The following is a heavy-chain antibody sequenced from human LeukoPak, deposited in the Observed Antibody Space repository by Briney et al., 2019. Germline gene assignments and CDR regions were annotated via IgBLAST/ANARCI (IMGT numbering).Heavy chain of an antibody. V-gene: IGHV4-34*01. D-gene: IGHD3-10*01. Sequence: SETLSLTCAVYGGSFSGYYWSWIRQPPGKGLEWIGEINHSGSTNYNPSLKSRVTISVDTSKNQFSLKLSSVTAADTAVYYCARLAMVRGVMFYYYYYYMDVWGKGTTVAISS. CDR1: GGSFSGYY. CDR3: ARLAMVRGVMFYYYYYYMDV. CDR2: INHSGST. J-gene: IGHJ6*03.